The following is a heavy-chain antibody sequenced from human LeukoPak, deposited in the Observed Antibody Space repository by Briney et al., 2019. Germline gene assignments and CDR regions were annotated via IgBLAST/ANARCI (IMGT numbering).Heavy chain of an antibody. D-gene: IGHD1-26*01. V-gene: IGHV3-23*01. CDR3: ARELDGAIRGLDY. J-gene: IGHJ4*02. CDR1: GFTFSSYG. Sequence: GGSLRLSCAASGFTFSSYGMSWVRQAPGKGPEWVSAISGSGGSTYYADSVKGRFTISRDNAKNSLYLQMNSLRAEDTAVYYCARELDGAIRGLDYWGQGTLVTVSS. CDR2: ISGSGGST.